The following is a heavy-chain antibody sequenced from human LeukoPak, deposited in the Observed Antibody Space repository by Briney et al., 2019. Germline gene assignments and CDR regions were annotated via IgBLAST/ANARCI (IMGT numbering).Heavy chain of an antibody. Sequence: PGGSLRLSCAASGFTFSSYWMTWVRQAPGKGLEWVSYISSSGSTIYYADSVKGRFTISRDNAKNSLYLQMNSLRAEDTAVYYCARDGGYYYGSGSYYDDYWGQGTLVTVSS. J-gene: IGHJ4*02. V-gene: IGHV3-48*04. D-gene: IGHD3-10*01. CDR2: ISSSGSTI. CDR3: ARDGGYYYGSGSYYDDY. CDR1: GFTFSSYW.